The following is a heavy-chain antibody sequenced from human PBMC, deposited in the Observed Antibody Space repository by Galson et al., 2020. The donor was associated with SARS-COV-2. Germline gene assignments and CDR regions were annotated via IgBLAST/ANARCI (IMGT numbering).Heavy chain of an antibody. CDR2: IYHRGHS. V-gene: IGHV4-4*02. J-gene: IGHJ5*02. Sequence: SETLSLTCAVSGDSISSNYWWNWVRQPPGKGLEWIGKIYHRGHSIHNPSLESRITISIDKSRNQFSLKLNSVTAADTAVYYCARSDTLQRLLPMDLWGQGTPVTVSS. CDR3: ARSDTLQRLLPMDL. D-gene: IGHD2-21*01. CDR1: GDSISSNYW.